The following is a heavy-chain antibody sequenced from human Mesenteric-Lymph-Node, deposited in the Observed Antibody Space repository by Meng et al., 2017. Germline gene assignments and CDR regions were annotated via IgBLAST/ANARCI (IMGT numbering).Heavy chain of an antibody. D-gene: IGHD4-11*01. CDR2: IYYSGST. J-gene: IGHJ4*02. Sequence: VPPAASCPGLVTPSLTLSLHLTVSGGSISSGYFYLCSIRHPPGKGLELIGYIYYSGSTYSNPSLKRRVTISVDTSKNQFSLKLSSVTAADTAVYYCARDRTTGRYFDYWGQGTLVTVSS. CDR3: ARDRTTGRYFDY. V-gene: IGHV4-30-4*01. CDR1: GGSISSGYFY.